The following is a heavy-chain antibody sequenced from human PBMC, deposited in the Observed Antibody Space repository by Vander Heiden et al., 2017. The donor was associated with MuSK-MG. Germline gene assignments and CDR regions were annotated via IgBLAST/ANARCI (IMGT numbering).Heavy chain of an antibody. Sequence: QAQLQQSGPGLVKPSQTLSLTCDISGDSVSSSSAAWNWIRQSPSRGLEWLGRTYYRSRWYNDYAVSFKSRITVNADTSKNQFFLRLDSVTPEDTAVYYCAREKSLPGPYYYRYLDVWGEGTTVTVSS. V-gene: IGHV6-1*01. D-gene: IGHD2-21*01. J-gene: IGHJ6*03. CDR3: AREKSLPGPYYYRYLDV. CDR2: TYYRSRWYN. CDR1: GDSVSSSSAA.